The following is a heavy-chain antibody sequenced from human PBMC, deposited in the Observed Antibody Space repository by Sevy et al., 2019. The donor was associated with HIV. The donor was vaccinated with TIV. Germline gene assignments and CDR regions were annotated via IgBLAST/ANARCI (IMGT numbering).Heavy chain of an antibody. Sequence: EGSLRLSCAASGFTFSSYAMNWVHQAPGKELEWVSAIGHSGGSTYYADSVKGRFTISRDNSKNTLYLQMNSLRAEDSAVYYCAKGTLVVPAVIYYYYGMDVWGQGTTVTVSS. CDR2: IGHSGGST. CDR1: GFTFSSYA. J-gene: IGHJ6*02. V-gene: IGHV3-23*01. D-gene: IGHD2-2*01. CDR3: AKGTLVVPAVIYYYYGMDV.